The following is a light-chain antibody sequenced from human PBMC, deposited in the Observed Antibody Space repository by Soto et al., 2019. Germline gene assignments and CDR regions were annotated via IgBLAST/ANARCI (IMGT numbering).Light chain of an antibody. Sequence: QAVVTQEPSLTVSPGGTVTLTCGSSTGAVTSYHYPHWFQRRPGQAPRTLIYDATDKPSWTHVRFSGSLLGDKAALTLSGAQPEDEAEYYCLLFFSGAPVFGVGTKVIVL. CDR1: TGAVTSYHY. CDR2: DAT. CDR3: LLFFSGAPV. J-gene: IGLJ1*01. V-gene: IGLV7-46*01.